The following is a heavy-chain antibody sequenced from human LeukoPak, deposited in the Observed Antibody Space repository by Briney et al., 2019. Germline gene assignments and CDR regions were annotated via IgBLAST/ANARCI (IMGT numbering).Heavy chain of an antibody. V-gene: IGHV3-30*18. J-gene: IGHJ1*01. CDR3: AKGGDSSSWFCHH. D-gene: IGHD6-13*01. CDR1: GFTFSSYG. Sequence: PGGSLRLSCAASGFTFSSYGMHWVRQAPGKGLEWVAVISYDGSNKYYADSVKGRFTISRDNSKNTVYLQMNSLRGEDTAVYYCAKGGDSSSWFCHHWGQGTRVSVSS. CDR2: ISYDGSNK.